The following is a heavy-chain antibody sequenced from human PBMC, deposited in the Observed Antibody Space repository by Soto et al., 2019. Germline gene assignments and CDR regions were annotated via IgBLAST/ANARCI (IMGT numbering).Heavy chain of an antibody. CDR2: ISYDGSNK. Sequence: QVQLVESGGGVVQPGRSLRLSCAAFGFTFSSYGMHWVRQAPGKGLEWVAVISYDGSNKYYADSVKGRFTISRDNSKNTLHLQMNSLRAEDTVVYYCAKVEVAAAATVFDNWGQGTILTASS. J-gene: IGHJ3*02. CDR3: AKVEVAAAATVFDN. CDR1: GFTFSSYG. V-gene: IGHV3-30*18. D-gene: IGHD6-13*01.